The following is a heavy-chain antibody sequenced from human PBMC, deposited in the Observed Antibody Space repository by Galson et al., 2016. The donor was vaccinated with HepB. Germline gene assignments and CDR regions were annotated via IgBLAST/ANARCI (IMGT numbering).Heavy chain of an antibody. CDR3: ATGLPPMTHGMVY. V-gene: IGHV3-53*01. CDR2: IYNGDKT. D-gene: IGHD2-21*02. Sequence: SLRLSCAASGFTVSSDYMTWVRQAPGKGLEWVSVIYNGDKTYYADSVKGRFTISRDNSKNMLYLQMNSLRAEDTALYYCATGLPPMTHGMVYWGQGTLVTVSS. J-gene: IGHJ4*02. CDR1: GFTVSSDY.